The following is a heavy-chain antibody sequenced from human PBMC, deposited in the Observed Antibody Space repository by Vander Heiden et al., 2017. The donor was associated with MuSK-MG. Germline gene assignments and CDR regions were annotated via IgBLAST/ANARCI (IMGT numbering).Heavy chain of an antibody. J-gene: IGHJ3*01. V-gene: IGHV3-49*03. D-gene: IGHD6-13*01. CDR1: GFTFGDYD. CDR3: ARVSSITWYSFDF. Sequence: EVQLVESGGGLIQPGRSLRVSCTASGFTFGDYDMSWFRLAPGKGLEWVGLIKSNVFGGTTDYAASVKGRFSILRADSRSIAYLEMRSLKTEDTAVYYCARVSSITWYSFDFWGHGTMVTVST. CDR2: IKSNVFGGTT.